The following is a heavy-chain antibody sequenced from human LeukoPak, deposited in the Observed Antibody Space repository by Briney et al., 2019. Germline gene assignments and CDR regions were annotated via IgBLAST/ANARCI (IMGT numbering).Heavy chain of an antibody. J-gene: IGHJ6*02. CDR1: GGSISSGDYY. V-gene: IGHV4-30-4*01. CDR3: ARGDSGGYYPHYHYYGMDV. CDR2: IYYSGST. Sequence: PSQTLSLTCTVSGGSISSGDYYWSWIRQPPGKGLEWIGYIYYSGSTYYNPSLKSRVTISVDTSKNQFSLKLASVTAADTAVYYCARGDSGGYYPHYHYYGMDVWGQGTTVTVSS. D-gene: IGHD3-22*01.